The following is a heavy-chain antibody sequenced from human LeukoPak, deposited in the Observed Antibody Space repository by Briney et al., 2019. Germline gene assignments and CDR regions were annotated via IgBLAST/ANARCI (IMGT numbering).Heavy chain of an antibody. CDR3: ASLPMTTVTLDAFDI. V-gene: IGHV3-33*03. D-gene: IGHD4-17*01. J-gene: IGHJ3*02. Sequence: GRSLRLSCAASGFTFSSYGMNWVRQAPGKGLEWVAVIWYDGSNKYYADSVKGRFTISRDNAKNSLYLQMNSLRAEDTAVYYCASLPMTTVTLDAFDIWGQGTMVTVSS. CDR1: GFTFSSYG. CDR2: IWYDGSNK.